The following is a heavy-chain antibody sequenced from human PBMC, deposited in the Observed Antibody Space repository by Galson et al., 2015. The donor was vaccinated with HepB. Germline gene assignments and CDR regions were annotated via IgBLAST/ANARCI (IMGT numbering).Heavy chain of an antibody. V-gene: IGHV7-4-1*02. Sequence: SVKVSCKASGYTFTSYAMNWVRQAPGQGLEWMGWINTNTGNPTYAQGFTGRFVFSLDTSVSTAYLQISSLKAEDTAVYYCARGRDIVVVPAAPYYYYYYMDVWGKGTTVTVSS. CDR1: GYTFTSYA. CDR3: ARGRDIVVVPAAPYYYYYYMDV. J-gene: IGHJ6*03. CDR2: INTNTGNP. D-gene: IGHD2-2*01.